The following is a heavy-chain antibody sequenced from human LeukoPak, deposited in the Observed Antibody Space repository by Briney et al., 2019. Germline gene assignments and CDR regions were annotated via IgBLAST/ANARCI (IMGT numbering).Heavy chain of an antibody. J-gene: IGHJ4*02. CDR1: GFTFSDYY. V-gene: IGHV3-30-3*01. CDR2: ISYDGNNQ. CDR3: ARDFRWGYDY. D-gene: IGHD7-27*01. Sequence: GGSLRLSCAASGFTFSDYYMSWIRQAPGKGLEWVAVISYDGNNQDYPDSVKGRFTISRDNAKNTLYLQVNSLRAEDTAVYYCARDFRWGYDYWGQGTLVTVSS.